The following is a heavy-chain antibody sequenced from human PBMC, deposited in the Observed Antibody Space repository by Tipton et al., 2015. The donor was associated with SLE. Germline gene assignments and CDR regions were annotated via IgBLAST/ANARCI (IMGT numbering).Heavy chain of an antibody. CDR1: GGSISSGNYF. D-gene: IGHD1-26*01. Sequence: TLSLTCTVSGGSISSGNYFWSWIRQSAGKGLEWIRRIYTSGSTNYNPSLRSRVTISLDTSKNQISLKLSSVTAADTAVYYCARKYSGPYSGWIPDLDSWGQGTLVTVSS. V-gene: IGHV4-61*02. J-gene: IGHJ4*02. CDR3: ARKYSGPYSGWIPDLDS. CDR2: IYTSGST.